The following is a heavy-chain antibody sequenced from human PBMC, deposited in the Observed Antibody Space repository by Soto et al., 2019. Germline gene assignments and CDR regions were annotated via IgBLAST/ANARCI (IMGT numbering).Heavy chain of an antibody. Sequence: PGGYLRLSCAVSGFTFRNHEMHWVRQAPGKGVEWVSTISDTGGSTYYADPVKGRFTISRDNSKNTLYLQMNNLRAEDTAVYYCARRRSSWYFDYWGQGTLVTGST. D-gene: IGHD6-13*01. V-gene: IGHV3-23*01. CDR1: GFTFRNHE. J-gene: IGHJ4*02. CDR2: ISDTGGST. CDR3: ARRRSSWYFDY.